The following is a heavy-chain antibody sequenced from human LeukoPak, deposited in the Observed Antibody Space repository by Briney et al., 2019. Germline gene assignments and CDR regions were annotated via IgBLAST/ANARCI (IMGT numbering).Heavy chain of an antibody. V-gene: IGHV1-69*06. J-gene: IGHJ5*02. D-gene: IGHD1-7*01. CDR2: IIPIFGTA. Sequence: ASVKVSCKASEGTFSNYAISWVRQAPGQGLEWMGGIIPIFGTANYAQKFQGRVTITADKSTSTAYMELSSLRSEDTAVYYCARWVELRDNWFDPWGQGTLVTVSS. CDR3: ARWVELRDNWFDP. CDR1: EGTFSNYA.